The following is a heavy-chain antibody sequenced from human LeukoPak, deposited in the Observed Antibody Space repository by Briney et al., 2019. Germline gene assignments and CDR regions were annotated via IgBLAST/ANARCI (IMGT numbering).Heavy chain of an antibody. Sequence: SETLSLTCTVSGGSISSGSYYWGWIRQPPGKGLEWIGSIYYSGSTYYNPSLKSRVTISVDTSKNQFSLKLSSVTAADTAVYYCAREVLDIVVVPAALYYYYYMDVWGKGTTVTVSS. CDR1: GGSISSGSYY. CDR3: AREVLDIVVVPAALYYYYYMDV. V-gene: IGHV4-39*07. CDR2: IYYSGST. J-gene: IGHJ6*03. D-gene: IGHD2-2*03.